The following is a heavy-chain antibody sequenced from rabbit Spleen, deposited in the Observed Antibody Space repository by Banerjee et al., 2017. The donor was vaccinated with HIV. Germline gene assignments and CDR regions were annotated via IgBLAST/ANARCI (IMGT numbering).Heavy chain of an antibody. D-gene: IGHD2-1*01. V-gene: IGHV1S45*01. J-gene: IGHJ4*01. CDR2: IYTGSGST. CDR3: ARGSATMTMVITGWYFTL. CDR1: GFDLSSVYY. Sequence: QEQLVESGGGLVQPEGSLTLTCKASGFDLSSVYYMCWVRQAPGKGLEWIACIYTGSGSTYYASWVNGRFTVSKTSSTTVTLQMTSLTAADTATYFCARGSATMTMVITGWYFTLWGPGTLVTVS.